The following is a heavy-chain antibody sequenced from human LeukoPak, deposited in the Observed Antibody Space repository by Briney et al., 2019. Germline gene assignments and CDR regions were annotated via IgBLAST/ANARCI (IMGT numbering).Heavy chain of an antibody. CDR1: GYTFTSYD. D-gene: IGHD3-3*01. V-gene: IGHV1-8*01. Sequence: ASVKVSCKASGYTFTSYDINWVRQATGQGLEWMGWMNPNSGNTGYAQKFQGRVTMTRNTSISTAYMELSSLRSEDTAVYYCARGLGTGKRITIFGVVIISSRWFDPWGQGTLVTVSS. CDR3: ARGLGTGKRITIFGVVIISSRWFDP. CDR2: MNPNSGNT. J-gene: IGHJ5*02.